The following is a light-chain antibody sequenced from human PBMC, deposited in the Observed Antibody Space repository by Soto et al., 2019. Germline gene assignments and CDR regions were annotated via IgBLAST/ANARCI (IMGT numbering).Light chain of an antibody. CDR2: AAS. CDR3: QKYNSAPRT. J-gene: IGKJ1*01. CDR1: QGISND. Sequence: DIQMTQSPSSLSASVGDRVTSTCRASQGISNDLAWYQQKPGKVPKLLIYAASTLQSGVRSRFSGSGSGTDFTLTISSLQPEDVATYYCQKYNSAPRTFGQGTKVEIK. V-gene: IGKV1-27*01.